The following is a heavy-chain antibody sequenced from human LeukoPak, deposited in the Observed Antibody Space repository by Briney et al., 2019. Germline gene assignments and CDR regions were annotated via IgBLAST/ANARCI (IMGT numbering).Heavy chain of an antibody. CDR1: GVTFSRYA. Sequence: GGSLRLSCAASGVTFSRYAMSWVRQAPGKGLEWVSAISESGTGTYYADSVKGRFTISRDNSKNTLYLQMNSLRAEDTAVYYCAKTYYYDSSGYYYLDYWGQGTLVTVSS. V-gene: IGHV3-23*01. D-gene: IGHD3-22*01. CDR3: AKTYYYDSSGYYYLDY. CDR2: ISESGTGT. J-gene: IGHJ4*02.